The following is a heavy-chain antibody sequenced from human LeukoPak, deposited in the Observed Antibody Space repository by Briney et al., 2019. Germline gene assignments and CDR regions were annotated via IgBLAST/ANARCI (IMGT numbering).Heavy chain of an antibody. V-gene: IGHV3-74*01. CDR2: INADGSDT. Sequence: GGSLRLSCAASGFTFSTYYMHWVRQAPGKGLVWVSRINADGSDTAYADSVRGRFTISRDNAKNTLYLQMSSLRAEDTAVYYCARSSGWYNYWGQGTLVTVSS. CDR3: ARSSGWYNY. J-gene: IGHJ4*02. CDR1: GFTFSTYY. D-gene: IGHD6-19*01.